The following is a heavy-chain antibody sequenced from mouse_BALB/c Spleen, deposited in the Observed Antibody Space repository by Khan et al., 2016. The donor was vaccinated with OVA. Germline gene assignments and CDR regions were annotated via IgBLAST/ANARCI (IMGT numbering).Heavy chain of an antibody. V-gene: IGHV2-9-2*01. D-gene: IGHD2-14*01. CDR2: IWTGGGT. J-gene: IGHJ2*01. Sequence: VQLKESGPGLVAPSQSLSITCTVSGFSLTSYDISWIRQPPGKGLEWLGVIWTGGGTNYNSAFMSRLSISKDNSKSQVFLKMNSLQTDDTAIYDCVRDYRYDDYFDYWGQGTTLTVSS. CDR3: VRDYRYDDYFDY. CDR1: GFSLTSYD.